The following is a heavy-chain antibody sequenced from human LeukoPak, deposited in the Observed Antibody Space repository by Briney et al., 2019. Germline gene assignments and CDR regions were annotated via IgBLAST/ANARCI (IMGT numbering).Heavy chain of an antibody. D-gene: IGHD3-10*01. CDR1: GFTFSSYA. Sequence: GGSLRLSCAASGFTFSSYAMSWVRQAPGKGLEWVSAISGSGGSTYYADSVKGRFTISRDNSKNTLYLQMNSLRAEDTAVYYCAKLHGSGSSPLRYFDYWGQGTLATVSS. J-gene: IGHJ4*02. CDR3: AKLHGSGSSPLRYFDY. CDR2: ISGSGGST. V-gene: IGHV3-23*01.